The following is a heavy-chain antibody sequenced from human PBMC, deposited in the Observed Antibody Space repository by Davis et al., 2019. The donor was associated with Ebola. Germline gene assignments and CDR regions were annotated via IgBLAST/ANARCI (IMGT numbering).Heavy chain of an antibody. CDR2: ISYDGTNK. CDR3: AGGTNWNYPYFDL. D-gene: IGHD1-7*01. CDR1: GFTFSTYV. Sequence: PGGSLRLSCAASGFTFSTYVMHWVRQAPGKGLDWVTLISYDGTNKYYADSVKGRFSISRDNSRNTLYLQMNSLRPEDTAIYYCAGGTNWNYPYFDLWGRGTLVTVSS. J-gene: IGHJ2*01. V-gene: IGHV3-30-3*01.